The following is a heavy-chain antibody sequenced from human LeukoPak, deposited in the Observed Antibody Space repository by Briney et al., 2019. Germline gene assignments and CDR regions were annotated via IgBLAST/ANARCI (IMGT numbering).Heavy chain of an antibody. J-gene: IGHJ5*02. D-gene: IGHD3-10*01. CDR2: IYHSGST. CDR1: GGSISSSNW. CDR3: ARDRRWFGELLHNNWFDP. V-gene: IGHV4-4*02. Sequence: PSETLSLTCAVSGGSISSSNWWSWVRQPPGKGLEWIGEIYHSGSTNYNPSLKSRVTISVDKSKNQFSLKLSSVTAADTAVYYCARDRRWFGELLHNNWFDPWGQGTLVTVSS.